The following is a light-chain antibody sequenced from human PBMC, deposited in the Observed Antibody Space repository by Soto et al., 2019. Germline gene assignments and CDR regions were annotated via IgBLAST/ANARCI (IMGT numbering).Light chain of an antibody. V-gene: IGKV1-5*03. CDR3: QQTYLTPHT. J-gene: IGKJ4*01. CDR1: QTISSW. Sequence: DIQMTQSPSTLSGSVGDRVTITCRASQTISSWLAWYQQKPGKAPKLLIYKASTLKSGVPSRFSGSGSGTEFTLTISSLQPDDFATYYCQQTYLTPHTFGGGTKVEIK. CDR2: KAS.